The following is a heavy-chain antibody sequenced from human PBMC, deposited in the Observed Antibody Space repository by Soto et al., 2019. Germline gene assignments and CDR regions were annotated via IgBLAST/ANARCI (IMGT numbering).Heavy chain of an antibody. CDR2: IFSSGST. CDR3: ARDQGVVVTADNWFDP. D-gene: IGHD2-21*02. J-gene: IGHJ5*02. V-gene: IGHV4-4*07. CDR1: GGSITDYS. Sequence: PSETLSLTFTVPGGSITDYSWVWIRQPAGKGLEWIGRIFSSGSTNYNPSLKGRITMSLDTSKNQFSLKLNSATATDTAVYFCARDQGVVVTADNWFDPWGQGILVTVSS.